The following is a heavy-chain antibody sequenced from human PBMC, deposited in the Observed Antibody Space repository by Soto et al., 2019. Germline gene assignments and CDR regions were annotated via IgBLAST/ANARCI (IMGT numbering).Heavy chain of an antibody. CDR3: ARGLITGSHYSGGWYYFDS. J-gene: IGHJ4*02. Sequence: SETLSLTCAVSGVSISNSNYIWTWIRQTPGKGLQWIGQINHSGSASYNPSLKSRVTISVHTSNSQFSLELSSVTAADTAVYYCARGLITGSHYSGGWYYFDSWGQGTQVTVSS. CDR1: GVSISNSNYI. CDR2: INHSGSA. D-gene: IGHD6-19*01. V-gene: IGHV4-39*07.